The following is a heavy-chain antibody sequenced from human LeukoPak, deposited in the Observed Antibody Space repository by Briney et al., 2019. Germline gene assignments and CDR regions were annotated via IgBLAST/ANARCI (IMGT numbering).Heavy chain of an antibody. CDR2: IIPIFGTA. CDR1: GGTFSSYA. J-gene: IGHJ5*02. V-gene: IGHV1-69*13. Sequence: SVKVSCKASGGTFSSYAISWVRQAPGQGLEWMGGIIPIFGTANYAQKFQGRVTITADESTSTAYMELSSLRSEDTAVYYCARVLNVLLWFGELLISYNWFDPWGQGTLVTVSS. CDR3: ARVLNVLLWFGELLISYNWFDP. D-gene: IGHD3-10*01.